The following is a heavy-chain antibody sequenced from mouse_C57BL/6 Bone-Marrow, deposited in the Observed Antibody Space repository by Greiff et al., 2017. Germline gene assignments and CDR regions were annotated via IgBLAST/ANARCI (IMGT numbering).Heavy chain of an antibody. CDR1: GYTFTDYE. J-gene: IGHJ3*01. Sequence: QVQLQQSGAELVRPGASVTLSCKASGYTFTDYEMHWVKQTPVHGLEWIGAIDPETGGTAYNQKFKGKAILTADKSSSTADMELRSLTSEDSAFYYCTRRGGYRNVSWFAYWGQGTGVTVSA. CDR3: TRRGGYRNVSWFAY. V-gene: IGHV1-15*01. CDR2: IDPETGGT. D-gene: IGHD2-14*01.